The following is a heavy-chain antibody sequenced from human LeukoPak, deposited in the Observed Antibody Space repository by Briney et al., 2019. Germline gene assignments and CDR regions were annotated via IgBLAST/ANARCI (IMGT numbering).Heavy chain of an antibody. CDR3: ASAGGSGGYYIT. CDR2: VYYSGST. D-gene: IGHD3-10*01. Sequence: SETLSLTCSVSGGSISSSTYYWGWIRQPPGKRLEWIVSVYYSGSTYYNPSLKSRVTISADTSKNQFSLKLTSRTAADTSVYYFASAGGSGGYYITWGQGTLVTVSS. J-gene: IGHJ5*02. V-gene: IGHV4-39*01. CDR1: GGSISSSTYY.